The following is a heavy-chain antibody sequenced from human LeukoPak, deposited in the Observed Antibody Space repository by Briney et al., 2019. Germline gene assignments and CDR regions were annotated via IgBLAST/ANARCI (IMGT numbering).Heavy chain of an antibody. CDR2: IKSKSDTYAT. Sequence: PGGSLRLSCAGSGFTFSASAIHWFRQAPGKGLVWVGRIKSKSDTYATAYAASIEGRFTISRDDSRNTAFLQMDSLKNEDTGVYYCTRYGDGSGSYSDYWGQGSLVTVSS. CDR1: GFTFSASA. D-gene: IGHD3-10*01. V-gene: IGHV3-73*01. CDR3: TRYGDGSGSYSDY. J-gene: IGHJ4*02.